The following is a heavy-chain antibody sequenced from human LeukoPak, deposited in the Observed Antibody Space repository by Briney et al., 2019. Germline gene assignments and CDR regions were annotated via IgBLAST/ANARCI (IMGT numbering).Heavy chain of an antibody. Sequence: PSETLSLTCSVSGGSISTSSYYWGWLRQPPGKGLEWIGTIYYSGTTYYNPSLESRVTVSVDTSKNQFSLKLSSVTAADTALYYCARHNGVGYSYAAPFDYWGQGTLVTVSS. D-gene: IGHD5-18*01. CDR1: GGSISTSSYY. V-gene: IGHV4-39*01. CDR3: ARHNGVGYSYAAPFDY. CDR2: IYYSGTT. J-gene: IGHJ4*02.